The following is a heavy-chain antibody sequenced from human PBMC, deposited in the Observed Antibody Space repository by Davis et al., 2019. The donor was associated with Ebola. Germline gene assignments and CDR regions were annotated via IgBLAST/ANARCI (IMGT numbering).Heavy chain of an antibody. CDR2: IIIFVGTV. CDR1: GYTFTSYG. J-gene: IGHJ4*02. D-gene: IGHD1-7*01. Sequence: SVKVSCKASGYTFTSYGISWVRQAPGQGLEWMGRIIIFVGTVDYAHKLQGRVTITADKSTSTAYMELSSLRSEDTAVYYWARGLTGTTLWGQGTLVTVSS. CDR3: ARGLTGTTL. V-gene: IGHV1-69*04.